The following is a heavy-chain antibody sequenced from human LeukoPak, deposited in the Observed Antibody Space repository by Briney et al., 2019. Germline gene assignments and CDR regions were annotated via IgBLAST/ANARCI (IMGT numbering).Heavy chain of an antibody. CDR1: GFTFGDYA. Sequence: GGSLRLSCTASGFTFGDYAMSWVRQAPGKGLEWVGFIRSKAYGGTTEYAASVKGRFTISRDDSKSIAYLQMNSLKTEDTAVYYCTREHPYYCSSTSCQHIIDYWGQGTLVTVSS. D-gene: IGHD2-2*01. V-gene: IGHV3-49*04. CDR3: TREHPYYCSSTSCQHIIDY. CDR2: IRSKAYGGTT. J-gene: IGHJ4*02.